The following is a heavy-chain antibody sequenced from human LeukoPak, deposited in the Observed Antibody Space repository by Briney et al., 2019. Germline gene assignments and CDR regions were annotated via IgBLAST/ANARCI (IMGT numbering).Heavy chain of an antibody. CDR3: ARRGLPDV. V-gene: IGHV3-21*01. CDR1: GFTTSYYA. CDR2: ISGTSSYI. J-gene: IGHJ6*03. D-gene: IGHD2-15*01. Sequence: PGGSLRLSCAVSGFTTSYYAMSWVRQAPWKGLEWVSSISGTSSYIYYADSVKGRFTISRDNAKNSLSLQMNSLRVEDTAVYYCARRGLPDVWGKGTTVTVSS.